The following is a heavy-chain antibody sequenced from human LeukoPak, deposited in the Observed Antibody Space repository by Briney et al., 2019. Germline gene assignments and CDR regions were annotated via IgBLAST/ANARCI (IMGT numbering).Heavy chain of an antibody. Sequence: GGSLRLSCAASGFTVSSNYMSWVRQAPGKGLEWVSVIYSGGSTYYADSVKGRFTISRDNSKNTLYLQMNSLRAEDTAVYYCAREGGSSWYYFDYWGQGTLVTVPS. J-gene: IGHJ4*02. CDR2: IYSGGST. CDR1: GFTVSSNY. V-gene: IGHV3-53*01. CDR3: AREGGSSWYYFDY. D-gene: IGHD6-13*01.